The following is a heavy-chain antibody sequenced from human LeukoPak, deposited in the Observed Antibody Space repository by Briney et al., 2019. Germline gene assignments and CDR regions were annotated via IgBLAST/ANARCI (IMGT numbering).Heavy chain of an antibody. D-gene: IGHD2-15*01. CDR2: INHSGST. CDR1: GGSFSGYY. V-gene: IGHV4-34*01. CDR3: ARAEVGYCSGGSCYGDWFDP. J-gene: IGHJ5*02. Sequence: SETLSLTCAVYGGSFSGYYWSWIRQPPGKGLEWIGEINHSGSTNYNPSLKSRVTISVDTSKNQFPLKLSSVTAADTAVYYCARAEVGYCSGGSCYGDWFDPWGQGTLVTVSS.